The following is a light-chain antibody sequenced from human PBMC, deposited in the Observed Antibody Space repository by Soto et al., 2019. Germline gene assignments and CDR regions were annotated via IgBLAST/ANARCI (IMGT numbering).Light chain of an antibody. CDR2: WAS. J-gene: IGKJ4*01. Sequence: DIVMTQSPDSLAVSLGERATINCKSSQSVLYSSNNKNYLAWYQQKPGQPPKLLIYWASTRESGVPDRFSGSGSGTDFTLTLRSVQAEDGAVYYCQQYYSTPKLTFGGGTKVEIK. CDR1: QSVLYSSNNKNY. V-gene: IGKV4-1*01. CDR3: QQYYSTPKLT.